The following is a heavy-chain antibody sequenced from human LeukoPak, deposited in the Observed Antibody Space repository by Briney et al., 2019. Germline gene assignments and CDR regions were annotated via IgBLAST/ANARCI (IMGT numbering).Heavy chain of an antibody. CDR2: INPDGGNT. V-gene: IGHV1-46*01. D-gene: IGHD5-24*01. Sequence: ASVKVSCKASGYTFTNSYIHWVRQAPGQVLEWMGLINPDGGNTNYAQNFQGRVTLTRDTSTSTVYMELSSLRSEATAIYYCARIRDGYNDAYDLWGQGRVVTVPS. J-gene: IGHJ3*01. CDR3: ARIRDGYNDAYDL. CDR1: GYTFTNSY.